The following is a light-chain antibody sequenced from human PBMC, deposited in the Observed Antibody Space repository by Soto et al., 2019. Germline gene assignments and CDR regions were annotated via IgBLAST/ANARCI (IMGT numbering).Light chain of an antibody. CDR1: QSVSRN. CDR3: QQYGSAPRCS. CDR2: GAS. V-gene: IGKV3-20*01. J-gene: IGKJ2*04. Sequence: VMTKSPATLYVSLGAIATLSCRAIQSVSRNLAWYQQKPGQAPRLLIYGASSRATGIPDRFSGSGSGTDFTLTISRLEPEDFAVYYCQQYGSAPRCSFGEGTKL.